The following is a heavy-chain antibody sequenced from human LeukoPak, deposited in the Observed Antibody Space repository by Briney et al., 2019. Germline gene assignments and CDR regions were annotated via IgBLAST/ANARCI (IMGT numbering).Heavy chain of an antibody. CDR3: ARETGEYCSSTSCYTSKQWVTRNWFDP. CDR2: ISYDGSNK. CDR1: GFTFSSYA. V-gene: IGHV3-30-3*01. J-gene: IGHJ5*02. Sequence: PGGSLRLSCAASGFTFSSYAMHWVRQAPGKGLEWVAVISYDGSNKYYADSVKGRFTISRDNSKNTLYLQMNSLRAEDTAVYYCARETGEYCSSTSCYTSKQWVTRNWFDPWGQGTLVTVSS. D-gene: IGHD2-2*02.